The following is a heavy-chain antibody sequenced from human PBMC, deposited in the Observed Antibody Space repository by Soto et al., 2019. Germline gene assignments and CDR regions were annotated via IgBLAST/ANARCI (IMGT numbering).Heavy chain of an antibody. CDR3: ARERPVNSGYYYGMDV. J-gene: IGHJ6*02. D-gene: IGHD3-9*01. CDR1: GYTFTGYY. CDR2: INPNSGGT. Sequence: GASVKVSCKASGYTFTGYYMHWVRQAPGQGLEWMGWINPNSGGTNYAQKFQGWVTMTRDTSISTAYMELSRLRSDDTAVYYCARERPVNSGYYYGMDVWGQGTTVTVSS. V-gene: IGHV1-2*04.